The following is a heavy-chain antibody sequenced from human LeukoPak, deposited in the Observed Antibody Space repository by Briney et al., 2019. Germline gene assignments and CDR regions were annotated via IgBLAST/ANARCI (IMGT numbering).Heavy chain of an antibody. J-gene: IGHJ4*02. Sequence: GGSLRLSCTASGFTFSSYSLNWVRQAPGKGLEWVSSVSTGSNYIYYADSVKGRFTISRDNDKNSLYLQMNSLRVEDTAVYYCAKAVYYYDSSGYYPIDYWGQGTLVTVSS. CDR2: VSTGSNYI. V-gene: IGHV3-21*01. D-gene: IGHD3-22*01. CDR1: GFTFSSYS. CDR3: AKAVYYYDSSGYYPIDY.